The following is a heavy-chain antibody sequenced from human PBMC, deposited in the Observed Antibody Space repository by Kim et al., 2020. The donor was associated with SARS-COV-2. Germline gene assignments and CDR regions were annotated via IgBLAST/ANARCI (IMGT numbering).Heavy chain of an antibody. V-gene: IGHV1-69*04. D-gene: IGHD3-10*01. CDR1: GGTFSSYA. CDR3: ARGPLSGVYYYYGMDV. CDR2: IIPILGIA. J-gene: IGHJ6*02. Sequence: SVKVSCKASGGTFSSYAISWVRQAPGQGLEWMGRIIPILGIANYAQKFQGRVTITADKSTSTAYMELSSLRSEDTAVYYCARGPLSGVYYYYGMDVWGQ.